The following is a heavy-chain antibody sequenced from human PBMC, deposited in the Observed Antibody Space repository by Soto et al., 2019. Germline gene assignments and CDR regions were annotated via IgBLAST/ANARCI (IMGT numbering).Heavy chain of an antibody. D-gene: IGHD3-22*01. V-gene: IGHV1-18*01. Sequence: QVQLVQPGTEVKKPGASVKVSCKASGYTFNSYGISWVRQAPGQGLERMGWISPYDDNTNYAQNLKGRFTMTRDTSTRTAYMELRSLSSDDTAVYYCARGGYYDSSGSRNFHYYGMDAWGQGTTVTVS. CDR1: GYTFNSYG. CDR3: ARGGYYDSSGSRNFHYYGMDA. CDR2: ISPYDDNT. J-gene: IGHJ6*02.